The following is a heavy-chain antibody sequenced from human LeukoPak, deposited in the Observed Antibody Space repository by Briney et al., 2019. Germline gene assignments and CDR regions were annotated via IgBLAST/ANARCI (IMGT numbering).Heavy chain of an antibody. Sequence: ASVKVSCKASGYTFTGYYMHWVRQAPGQGLEWMGWINPNSGGTNYAQKFQGRVTMTRDTSISTAYMELSGLTSDDTAVYYCSRSGTGENDYWGQGTLVTVSS. V-gene: IGHV1-2*02. CDR2: INPNSGGT. D-gene: IGHD3-10*01. J-gene: IGHJ4*02. CDR3: SRSGTGENDY. CDR1: GYTFTGYY.